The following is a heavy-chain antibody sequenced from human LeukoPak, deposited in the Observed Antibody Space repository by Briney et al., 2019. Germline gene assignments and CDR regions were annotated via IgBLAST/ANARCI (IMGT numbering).Heavy chain of an antibody. D-gene: IGHD6-13*01. CDR2: IIPIFGTA. J-gene: IGHJ6*02. CDR1: GGTFSSHA. V-gene: IGHV1-69*13. Sequence: ASVKVSCKASGGTFSSHAISWVRQAPGQGLEWMGGIIPIFGTANYAQKFQGRVTITADESTSTAYMELSSLRSEDTAVYYCAKGRAGKSKVGYYYGMDVWGQGTTVTVSS. CDR3: AKGRAGKSKVGYYYGMDV.